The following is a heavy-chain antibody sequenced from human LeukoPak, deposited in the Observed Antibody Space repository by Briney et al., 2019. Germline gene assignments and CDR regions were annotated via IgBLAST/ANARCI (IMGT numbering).Heavy chain of an antibody. CDR1: RFTFSSYS. CDR2: ISSSSSYI. V-gene: IGHV3-21*01. CDR3: ARDADYRGYYYMDV. J-gene: IGHJ6*03. D-gene: IGHD4-11*01. Sequence: GGSLRLSCAASRFTFSSYSMNWVRQAPGKGLEWVSSISSSSSYIYYADSVKGRFTISRDNAKNSLYLQMNSLRAEDTAVYYCARDADYRGYYYMDVWGKGTTVIVSS.